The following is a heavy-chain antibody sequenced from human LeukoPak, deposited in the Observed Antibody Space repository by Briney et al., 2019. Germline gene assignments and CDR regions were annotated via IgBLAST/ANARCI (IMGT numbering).Heavy chain of an antibody. CDR2: ISYDGSNK. CDR1: GFTFSTYA. V-gene: IGHV3-30*04. CDR3: AKGSIGGAGEAAVDY. D-gene: IGHD6-19*01. Sequence: PGGSLRLSCAASGFTFSTYAMEWVRQAPGKGLEWVALISYDGSNKYYADSVKGRFTISRDNSKNRLDLQLNSLRAEDTAVYYCAKGSIGGAGEAAVDYWGQGTLVTVSS. J-gene: IGHJ4*02.